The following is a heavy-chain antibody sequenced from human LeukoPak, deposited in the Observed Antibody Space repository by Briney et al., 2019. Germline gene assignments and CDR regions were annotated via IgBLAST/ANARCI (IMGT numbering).Heavy chain of an antibody. CDR2: ITHDGSDK. CDR3: ARAPGSSGWHFDY. J-gene: IGHJ4*01. Sequence: GGSLRLSCATSGFIFRNYWMTWVRQAPGKGLEWVASITHDGSDKYYVDSVKGRFIISRDNGDNSLYLQMDSLRVADTALYYCARAPGSSGWHFDYWGHGTLVRVSS. V-gene: IGHV3-7*01. D-gene: IGHD3-22*01. CDR1: GFIFRNYW.